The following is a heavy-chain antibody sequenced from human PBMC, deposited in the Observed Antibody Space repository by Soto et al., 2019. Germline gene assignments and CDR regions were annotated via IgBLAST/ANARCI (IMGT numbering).Heavy chain of an antibody. D-gene: IGHD6-19*01. CDR1: GGSISSYY. J-gene: IGHJ6*02. CDR2: IYYSGST. CDR3: ARDRGIAVAGDYYYGMDV. V-gene: IGHV4-59*01. Sequence: SETLSLTCTVSGGSISSYYWSWIRQPPGKGLEWIGYIYYSGSTNYNPSLKSRVTISVDTSKNQFSLKLSSVTAADTAVYYFARDRGIAVAGDYYYGMDVWGQGTTVTVSS.